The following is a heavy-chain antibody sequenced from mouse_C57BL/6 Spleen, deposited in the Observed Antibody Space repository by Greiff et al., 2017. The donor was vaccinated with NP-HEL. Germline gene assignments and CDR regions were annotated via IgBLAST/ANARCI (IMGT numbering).Heavy chain of an antibody. CDR3: ARRSDYINYEDAMDY. Sequence: QVQLKQPGPDLVKPGASVKMSCKASGYTFTSYWITWVKQRPGQGLEWIGNIYPSSGSTNYNEKFKSKATLTVDTSSSPAYMQLSSLTSEDSAVFYCARRSDYINYEDAMDYWGQGTSVTVSS. V-gene: IGHV1-55*01. D-gene: IGHD2-5*01. J-gene: IGHJ4*01. CDR1: GYTFTSYW. CDR2: IYPSSGST.